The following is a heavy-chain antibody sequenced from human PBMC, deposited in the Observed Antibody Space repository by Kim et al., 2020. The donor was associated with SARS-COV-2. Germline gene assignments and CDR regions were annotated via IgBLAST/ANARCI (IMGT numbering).Heavy chain of an antibody. CDR2: ISWNSGSI. CDR3: AKQYYYDSSGYPYYYYYYGMDV. CDR1: GFTFGDYA. D-gene: IGHD3-22*01. V-gene: IGHV3-9*01. Sequence: GGSLRLSCAASGFTFGDYAMHWVRQAPGKGLEWVSGISWNSGSIGYADSVKGRFTISRDNAKNSLYLQMNSLRAEDTALYYCAKQYYYDSSGYPYYYYYYGMDVWGQGTTVTVSS. J-gene: IGHJ6*02.